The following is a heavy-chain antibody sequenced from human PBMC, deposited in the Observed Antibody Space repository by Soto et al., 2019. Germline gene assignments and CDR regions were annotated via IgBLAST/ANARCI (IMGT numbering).Heavy chain of an antibody. D-gene: IGHD3-3*01. J-gene: IGHJ5*01. V-gene: IGHV3-48*03. CDR2: IGRGGDTM. Sequence: QSGWSLRLSCAASGFTFSSYEMNWVRQAPGKGLEWISNIGRGGDTMYYADSVKGRFTISRDNAKNSLYLQMNSLRAEDTAVYYYARTSGYPPDWFDSWGQGTPVTVSS. CDR1: GFTFSSYE. CDR3: ARTSGYPPDWFDS.